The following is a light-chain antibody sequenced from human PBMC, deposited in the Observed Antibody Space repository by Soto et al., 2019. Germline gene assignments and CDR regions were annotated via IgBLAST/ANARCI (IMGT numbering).Light chain of an antibody. CDR1: QNVRGY. V-gene: IGKV3-11*01. CDR2: DAS. Sequence: EILLTQSPVTLSLSPGERATLSCRASQNVRGYLAWYQQKPGQAPRLLIYDASNRATGIPARFSGSGSETDFTLTIRSLEPEDFAVYYCQQRYSWPPITFGQGTRLEIK. CDR3: QQRYSWPPIT. J-gene: IGKJ5*01.